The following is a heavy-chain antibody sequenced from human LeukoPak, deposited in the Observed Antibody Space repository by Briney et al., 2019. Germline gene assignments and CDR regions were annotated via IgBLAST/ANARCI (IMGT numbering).Heavy chain of an antibody. CDR3: ASEPAYCGGDCPYGMDV. Sequence: PSQTLSLTCTVSGGSISSGGYYWSWIRQHPGKGLEWIVYIYYSGSTYYNPSLKSRVTISVDTSKNQFSLKLSSVTAADTAVYYCASEPAYCGGDCPYGMDVWGQGTTVTVSS. V-gene: IGHV4-31*03. CDR1: GGSISSGGYY. CDR2: IYYSGST. J-gene: IGHJ6*02. D-gene: IGHD2-21*02.